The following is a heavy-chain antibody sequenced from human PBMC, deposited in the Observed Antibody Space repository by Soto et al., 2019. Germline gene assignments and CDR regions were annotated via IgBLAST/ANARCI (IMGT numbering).Heavy chain of an antibody. V-gene: IGHV1-18*01. Sequence: GASVKVSCKTSGYTFSNYGITWVRQAPGQPLEWLGWISLYSDGTNYAQKFQGRVSMNTDTSTTTAYMELRSLRSDDTAVYYCARVVPGAAAWFGPLGQRILLTVSS. CDR3: ARVVPGAAAWFGP. CDR2: ISLYSDGT. J-gene: IGHJ5*02. CDR1: GYTFSNYG. D-gene: IGHD2-2*01.